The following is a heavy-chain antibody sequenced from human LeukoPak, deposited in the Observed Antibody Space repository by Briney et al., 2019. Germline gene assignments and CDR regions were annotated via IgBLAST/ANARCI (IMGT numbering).Heavy chain of an antibody. CDR2: MNPNSGNT. CDR1: GYTFTSYD. J-gene: IGHJ5*02. D-gene: IGHD3-3*01. CDR3: ARGGNDDFWSGYWDGRWFDP. V-gene: IGHV1-8*01. Sequence: GASVKVSCKASGYTFTSYDINWVRQATGQGLEWMGWMNPNSGNTGYAQKFQGRVTMTRNTSISTAYMELSSLRSEDTAVYYCARGGNDDFWSGYWDGRWFDPWGQGTLATVSS.